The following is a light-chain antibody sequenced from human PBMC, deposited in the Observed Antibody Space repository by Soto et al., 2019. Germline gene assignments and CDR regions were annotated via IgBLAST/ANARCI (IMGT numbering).Light chain of an antibody. CDR3: QQYYSYPLT. CDR1: QGISSY. Sequence: AIRMTQSPSSFSASTGDRVTITCRASQGISSYLAWYQQKPGKAPKLLIYAASTLQSGVPSRFSGSGSGTDFTLPISCLQSEDFVTYYCQQYYSYPLTFGPGTKVDIQ. J-gene: IGKJ3*01. V-gene: IGKV1-8*01. CDR2: AAS.